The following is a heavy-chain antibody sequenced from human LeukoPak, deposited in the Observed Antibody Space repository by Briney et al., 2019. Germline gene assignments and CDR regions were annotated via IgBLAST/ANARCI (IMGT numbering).Heavy chain of an antibody. V-gene: IGHV1-2*02. J-gene: IGHJ6*03. D-gene: IGHD6-19*01. Sequence: ASVKVSCKASGYFFTTFYLHWVRQAPGQGLEWMGCINPNSGRTNFPQKFQGRVTMTRDTSISTAYMELRRLTSDDTAVYYCARDGNDIGGWFYYYYMDVWGNGTTVTVSS. CDR3: ARDGNDIGGWFYYYYMDV. CDR1: GYFFTTFY. CDR2: INPNSGRT.